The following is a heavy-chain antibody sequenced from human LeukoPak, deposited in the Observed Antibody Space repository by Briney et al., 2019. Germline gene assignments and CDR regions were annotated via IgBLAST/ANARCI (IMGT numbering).Heavy chain of an antibody. CDR3: ARIIVYVPAASQVWFDP. D-gene: IGHD2-2*01. V-gene: IGHV3-23*01. Sequence: GGSLRLSCAASGFTFSSYAMSWVRQAPGKGLEWVSAISGSGGSTYYADSVKGRFTISRDNSKNTLYLQMDSLRAEDTAVYYCARIIVYVPAASQVWFDPWGQGTLVTVSS. CDR2: ISGSGGST. CDR1: GFTFSSYA. J-gene: IGHJ5*02.